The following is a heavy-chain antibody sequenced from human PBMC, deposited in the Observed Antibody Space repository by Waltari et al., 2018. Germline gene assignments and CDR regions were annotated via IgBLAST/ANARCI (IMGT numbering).Heavy chain of an antibody. CDR3: AREEGPYGDHLDF. D-gene: IGHD4-17*01. Sequence: QVQLVQSGAELKKTGASVNVSCKTSVYTFNSHYLHWVRQDPGHGPEWMGVINPRRGTTRYAQRFQGKGIMTRDTPTSTVYMGLSSLTADDTAVYYCAREEGPYGDHLDFWGQGTPVTVSS. V-gene: IGHV1-46*02. CDR1: VYTFNSHY. J-gene: IGHJ4*02. CDR2: INPRRGTT.